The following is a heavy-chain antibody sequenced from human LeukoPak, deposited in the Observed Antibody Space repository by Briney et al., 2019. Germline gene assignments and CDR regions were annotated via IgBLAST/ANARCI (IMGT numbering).Heavy chain of an antibody. CDR1: GFTFSGSA. CDR3: TRRWDSGSFEFSDAFDI. J-gene: IGHJ3*02. D-gene: IGHD1-26*01. CDR2: IRSKANIYAP. V-gene: IGHV3-73*01. Sequence: GGSRRLSWAASGFTFSGSAMHWVRQASGKGLEWVGRIRSKANIYAPAYAASVKRRFTISREDSKNTTYLQMNSLKTEDTAVYYCTRRWDSGSFEFSDAFDIWGQGTMVTVSS.